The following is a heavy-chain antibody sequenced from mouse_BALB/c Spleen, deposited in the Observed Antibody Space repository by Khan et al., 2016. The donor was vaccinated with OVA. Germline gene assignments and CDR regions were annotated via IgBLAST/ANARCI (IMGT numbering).Heavy chain of an antibody. CDR1: GYTFTAYW. CDR2: IDPSTGYT. J-gene: IGHJ3*01. V-gene: IGHV1-7*01. CDR3: ARRRLDGIFAY. D-gene: IGHD2-1*01. Sequence: QVQLKESGAELAKPGASVKMSCKASGYTFTAYWIHWVKQRPGQGLEWIGYIDPSTGYTEYNQKFKDKATLTTDKSSSTAYMQLSSLTSEDSAVYYWARRRLDGIFAYWGQGTLVTVSA.